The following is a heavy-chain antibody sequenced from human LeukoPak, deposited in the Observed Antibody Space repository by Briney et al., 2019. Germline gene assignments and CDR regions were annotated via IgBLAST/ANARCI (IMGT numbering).Heavy chain of an antibody. V-gene: IGHV3-30*04. CDR2: LSYDGSDK. CDR1: GFTFNIYA. D-gene: IGHD4-11*01. CDR3: ARAGQLSFNYFDP. J-gene: IGHJ5*02. Sequence: GGSLRLSCAASGFTFNIYAMHWVRQAPGKGLEWVAVLSYDGSDKYYADSVKGRFTISRDNPKNTLYLQMNSLRTEDTAVYYCARAGQLSFNYFDPWGQGTLVTVSS.